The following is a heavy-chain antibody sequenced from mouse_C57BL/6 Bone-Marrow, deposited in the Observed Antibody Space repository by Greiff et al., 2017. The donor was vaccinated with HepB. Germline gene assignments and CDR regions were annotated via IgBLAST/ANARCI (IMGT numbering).Heavy chain of an antibody. V-gene: IGHV5-17*01. J-gene: IGHJ3*01. CDR2: ISSGSSTI. CDR1: GFTFSDYG. CDR3: ARLRRAWFAY. Sequence: EVKLMESGGGLVKPGGSLKLSCAASGFTFSDYGMHWVRQAPEKGLEWVAYISSGSSTIYYADTVKGRVTISRDNAKNTLFLQLTSLRSEDTAMYYCARLRRAWFAYWGQGTLVTVSA.